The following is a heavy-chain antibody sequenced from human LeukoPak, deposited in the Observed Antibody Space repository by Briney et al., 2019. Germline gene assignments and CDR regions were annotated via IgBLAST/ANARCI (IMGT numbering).Heavy chain of an antibody. CDR1: GGSISSSSYY. D-gene: IGHD6-13*01. J-gene: IGHJ4*02. CDR2: IYHSGST. Sequence: SETLSLTCTVSGGSISSSSYYWGWIRQPPGKGLEWIGSIYHSGSTYYNPSLKSRVTISVDTSKNQFSLKLSSVTAADTAVYYCVTQQQLADYWGQGTLVTVSS. CDR3: VTQQQLADY. V-gene: IGHV4-39*01.